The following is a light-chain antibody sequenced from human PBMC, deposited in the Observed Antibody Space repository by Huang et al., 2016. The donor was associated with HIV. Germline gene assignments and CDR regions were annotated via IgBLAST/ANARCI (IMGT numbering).Light chain of an antibody. CDR3: QQYNNWPYT. CDR2: GAS. J-gene: IGKJ2*01. CDR1: QSGSSN. V-gene: IGKV3-15*01. Sequence: EIVMTQSPATLSVSPGERATLSCRASQSGSSNLAWYQQKTVQAPRLLINGASTRATGIPAMFSGSWSGTEFTLTISSLQSEDFAVYYCQQYNNWPYTFGQGTKLEIK.